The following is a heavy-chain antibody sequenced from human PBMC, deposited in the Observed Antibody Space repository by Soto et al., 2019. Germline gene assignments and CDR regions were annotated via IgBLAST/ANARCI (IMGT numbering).Heavy chain of an antibody. Sequence: SETLSLTCAVYGGSFSGYYWSWIRQPPGKGLEWIGEINHSGSTNYNPSLKSRVTISVDTSKNQFSLKLSSVTAADTAVYYCARVLAFWGQGSLVTVSS. CDR1: GGSFSGYY. V-gene: IGHV4-34*01. CDR2: INHSGST. CDR3: ARVLAF. J-gene: IGHJ4*02.